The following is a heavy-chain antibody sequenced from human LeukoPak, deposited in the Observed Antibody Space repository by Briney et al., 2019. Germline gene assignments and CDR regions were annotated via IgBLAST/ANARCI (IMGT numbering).Heavy chain of an antibody. D-gene: IGHD4-23*01. V-gene: IGHV1-8*01. J-gene: IGHJ4*02. CDR2: IHANSGKA. Sequence: GASVKVSCKTSGYTFRDYEINWVRQAPGLGLEWVAWIHANSGKAGSAQKFQGRVTLTRDTSTETAFMELSGLTSDDSATHFCARGHYGGNRYFDNWGQGTLVTVSS. CDR1: GYTFRDYE. CDR3: ARGHYGGNRYFDN.